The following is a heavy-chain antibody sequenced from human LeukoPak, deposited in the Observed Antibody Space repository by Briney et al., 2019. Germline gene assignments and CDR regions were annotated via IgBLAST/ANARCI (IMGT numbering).Heavy chain of an antibody. D-gene: IGHD5-18*01. J-gene: IGHJ4*02. Sequence: GGSLRLSCAASGFTITTNYMHWVRQAPGKGLEWVSGISWNSGSIGYADSVKGRFTISRDNAKNSLYLQMNSLRAEDTALYYCAKGGGDTAMVYYWGQGTLVTVSS. CDR1: GFTITTNY. CDR2: ISWNSGSI. CDR3: AKGGGDTAMVYY. V-gene: IGHV3-9*01.